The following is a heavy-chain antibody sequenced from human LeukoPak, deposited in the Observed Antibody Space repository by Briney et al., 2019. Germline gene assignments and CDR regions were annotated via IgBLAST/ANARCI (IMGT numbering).Heavy chain of an antibody. J-gene: IGHJ4*02. CDR3: ALPYGDGAFDY. CDR2: ISYDGSNK. Sequence: GGSLRLSCAASGFTFSSYGMHWVRQAPGKGLEWVAVISYDGSNKYYADSVKGRFTISRDNSKNTLYLQMNSLRAEDTAVYYCALPYGDGAFDYWGQGTLVTVSS. CDR1: GFTFSSYG. D-gene: IGHD4-17*01. V-gene: IGHV3-30*03.